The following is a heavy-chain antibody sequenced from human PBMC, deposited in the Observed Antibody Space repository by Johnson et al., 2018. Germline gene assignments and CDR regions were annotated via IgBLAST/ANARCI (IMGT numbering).Heavy chain of an antibody. Sequence: QVQLVQSGGGLVKPGGSLRLSCAASGFTFSDYYMSWIRQAPGKGLEWVSSISSSGSPIYYADSVKGRFTTSRDNTKNSLYLQMNSRRAADTAVYYCARDKLGEDTARVLDAFDIWGQGTMVTVSS. V-gene: IGHV3-11*04. CDR1: GFTFSDYY. J-gene: IGHJ3*02. D-gene: IGHD5-18*01. CDR2: ISSSGSPI. CDR3: ARDKLGEDTARVLDAFDI.